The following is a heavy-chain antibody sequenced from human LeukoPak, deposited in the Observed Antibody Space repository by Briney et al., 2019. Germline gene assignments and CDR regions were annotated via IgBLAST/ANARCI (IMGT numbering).Heavy chain of an antibody. CDR1: GFTFSSYS. CDR3: AREDIVVVPAAKTAILDY. J-gene: IGHJ4*02. Sequence: GGSLRLSCAASGFTFSSYSMNWVRQAPGKGLEWVSSISSSSSYIYYADSVKGRFTISRDNAKNSLYLQMNSLRAEDTAVYYCAREDIVVVPAAKTAILDYWGQGTLVTVSS. CDR2: ISSSSSYI. D-gene: IGHD2-2*01. V-gene: IGHV3-21*01.